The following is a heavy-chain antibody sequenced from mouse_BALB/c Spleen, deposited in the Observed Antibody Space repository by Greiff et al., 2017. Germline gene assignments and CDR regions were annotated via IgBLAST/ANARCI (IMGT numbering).Heavy chain of an antibody. Sequence: EVQGVESGGGLVQPGGSRKLSCAASGFTFSSFGMHWVRQAPEKGLEWVAYISSVSSTIYYADTVKGRFTISRDNPKNTLFLQMTSLRSEDTAMYYCATYYRYERAMDYWGQGTSVTVSS. V-gene: IGHV5-17*02. CDR2: ISSVSSTI. D-gene: IGHD2-14*01. CDR3: ATYYRYERAMDY. CDR1: GFTFSSFG. J-gene: IGHJ4*01.